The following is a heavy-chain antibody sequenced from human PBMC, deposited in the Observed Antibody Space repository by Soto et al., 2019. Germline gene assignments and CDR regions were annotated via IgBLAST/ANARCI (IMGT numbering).Heavy chain of an antibody. Sequence: QVQLVQSGAEVKKPGSSVKVSCKASGGTFSSYAISWVRQAPGQGLEWMGGIIPIFGTANYAQKFQGRVTITADESTSTAYMELSSLRAEDTAVYYCARVKYSYGQTHWYFDLWGRGTLVTVSS. D-gene: IGHD5-18*01. J-gene: IGHJ2*01. CDR1: GGTFSSYA. CDR3: ARVKYSYGQTHWYFDL. CDR2: IIPIFGTA. V-gene: IGHV1-69*12.